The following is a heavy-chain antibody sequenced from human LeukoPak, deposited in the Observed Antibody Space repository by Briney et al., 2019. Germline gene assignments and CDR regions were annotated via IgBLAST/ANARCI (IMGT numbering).Heavy chain of an antibody. CDR1: GYTVTGYY. J-gene: IGHJ4*02. CDR3: ARASWSDSSGHSPPPFDY. CDR2: INPNSGGT. V-gene: IGHV1-2*02. D-gene: IGHD3-22*01. Sequence: ASVKVSCKASGYTVTGYYMHWVRQAPGQGLEWMGWINPNSGGTNYAQKFQGRVTMTRDTSISTAYMELSRLRSDDTAVYYCARASWSDSSGHSPPPFDYWGQGTLVTVSS.